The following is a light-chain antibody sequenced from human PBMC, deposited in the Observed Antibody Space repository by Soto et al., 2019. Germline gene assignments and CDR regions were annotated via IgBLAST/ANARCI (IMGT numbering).Light chain of an antibody. CDR1: QSVSSSY. CDR3: HQYGSSPRT. J-gene: IGKJ1*01. V-gene: IGKV3-20*01. CDR2: GAS. Sequence: EIAWTQYPGTLYCSPGEIATLACRASQSVSSSYLAWYQQKPGQAPRLLIYGASSRATGITDRFSDRGSGTDFTLTISRLEPEDFAVYYCHQYGSSPRTFGQGTKVDI.